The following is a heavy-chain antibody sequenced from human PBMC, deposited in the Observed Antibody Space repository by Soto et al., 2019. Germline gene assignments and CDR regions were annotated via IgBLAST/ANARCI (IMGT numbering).Heavy chain of an antibody. CDR3: AGRGSGNYY. J-gene: IGHJ4*02. D-gene: IGHD1-26*01. V-gene: IGHV4-59*01. Sequence: QVQLQESGPGLVKPSETLSLTCTVSAGSITSYYWTWIRQPPGKGLEWIGYIFYTGSSDYNPSLKSRVTMSIDRSKNQFSLKLASVTAADTAVYYCAGRGSGNYYWGQGTLVTVSS. CDR2: IFYTGSS. CDR1: AGSITSYY.